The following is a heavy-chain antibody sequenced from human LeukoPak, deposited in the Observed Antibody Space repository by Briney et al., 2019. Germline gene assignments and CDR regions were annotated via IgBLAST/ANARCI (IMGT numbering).Heavy chain of an antibody. V-gene: IGHV3-23*01. CDR2: ISGSGSRR. D-gene: IGHD3-22*01. CDR1: GFTFSKYG. CDR3: AKTYDSTDY. J-gene: IGHJ4*02. Sequence: GGSLRLSCAASGFTFSKYGMSWVRQAPGKGLEGVSNISGSGSRRYYVDSVKGRFTISRDNSKNTLYLQMNSLRAEDTAIYYCAKTYDSTDYWGQGTLVTVSS.